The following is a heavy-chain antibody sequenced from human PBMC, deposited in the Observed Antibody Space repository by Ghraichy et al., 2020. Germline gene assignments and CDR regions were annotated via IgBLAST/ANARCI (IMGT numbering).Heavy chain of an antibody. D-gene: IGHD1-26*01. CDR1: GFTFSSYG. CDR3: ARAPKGASIYYYYYYMDV. Sequence: GGSLRLSCAASGFTFSSYGMHWVRQAPGKGLEWVAVIWYDGSNKYYADSVKGRFTISRDNSKNTLYLQMNSLRAEDTAVYYCARAPKGASIYYYYYYMDVWGKGTTVTVSS. J-gene: IGHJ6*03. CDR2: IWYDGSNK. V-gene: IGHV3-33*01.